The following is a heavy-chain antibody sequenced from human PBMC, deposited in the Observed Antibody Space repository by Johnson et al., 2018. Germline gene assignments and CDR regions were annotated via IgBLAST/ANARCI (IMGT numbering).Heavy chain of an antibody. CDR2: IYSGGST. V-gene: IGHV3-53*01. J-gene: IGHJ4*02. D-gene: IGHD3-22*01. CDR1: GFTVSSNY. CDR3: ASQGGYYHYYFDY. Sequence: VQLVQSGGGLIQPGGSLRLSYAASGFTVSSNYMSWVRQAPGKGLEWVSVIYSGGSTFYADSVKGRFTISRDNSKNTLYLQMNSLRAEDTAVYYCASQGGYYHYYFDYWGQGTLVTVSS.